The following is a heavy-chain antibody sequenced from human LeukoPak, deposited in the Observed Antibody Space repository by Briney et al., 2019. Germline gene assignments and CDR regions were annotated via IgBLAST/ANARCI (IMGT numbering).Heavy chain of an antibody. CDR2: ISYDGSHE. V-gene: IGHV3-30-3*01. CDR1: GFSFSSYA. CDR3: ARGIPIIRYYDSGGSFWYFDL. Sequence: GRSPRLSCAASGFSFSSYAMHWVRQAPGKGLEWVAVISYDGSHEHYADSVKGRFTISRDKSKNTLYLQMNSLRAEDTAVYYCARGIPIIRYYDSGGSFWYFDLWGRGTLVTVSS. J-gene: IGHJ2*01. D-gene: IGHD3-22*01.